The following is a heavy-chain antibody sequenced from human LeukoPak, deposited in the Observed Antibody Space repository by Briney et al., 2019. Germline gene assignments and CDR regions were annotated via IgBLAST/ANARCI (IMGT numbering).Heavy chain of an antibody. CDR2: IYYSGST. CDR3: ARGASCGGDCYSTTKAYDAFDI. D-gene: IGHD2-21*01. J-gene: IGHJ3*02. CDR1: GGSISSGDYY. V-gene: IGHV4-30-4*08. Sequence: PSETLSLTCTVSGGSISSGDYYWSWIRQPPGKGLEWIGYIYYSGSTYYNPSLKSRVTISVDTSKNQFSLKLSSVTAADTAVYYCARGASCGGDCYSTTKAYDAFDIWGQGTMVTVSP.